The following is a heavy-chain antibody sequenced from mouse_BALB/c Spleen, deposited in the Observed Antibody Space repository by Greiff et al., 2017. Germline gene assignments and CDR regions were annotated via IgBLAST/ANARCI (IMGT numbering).Heavy chain of an antibody. J-gene: IGHJ4*01. CDR3: ARQKYGNYGYAMDY. CDR1: GYAFTNYL. D-gene: IGHD2-10*02. CDR2: INPGSGGT. V-gene: IGHV1-54*03. Sequence: QVQLKQSGAELVRPGTSVKVSCKASGYAFTNYLIEWVKQRPGQGLEWIGVINPGSGGTNYNEKFKGKATLTADKSSSTAYMQLSSLTSDDSAVYFCARQKYGNYGYAMDYWGQGTSVTVSS.